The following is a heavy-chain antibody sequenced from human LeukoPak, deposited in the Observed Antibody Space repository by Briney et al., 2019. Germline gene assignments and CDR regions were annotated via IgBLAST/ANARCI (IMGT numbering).Heavy chain of an antibody. CDR3: ARGNANGFGELLLLGLDY. V-gene: IGHV4-59*01. J-gene: IGHJ4*02. CDR2: IYYSGST. Sequence: SETLSLTCTVSVYSISSGDYWGWIRQPPGKGLEWIGYIYYSGSTNYNPSLKSRVTISVDTSKNQFSLKLSSVTAADTAVYYCARGNANGFGELLLLGLDYWGQGTLVTVSS. D-gene: IGHD3-10*01. CDR1: VYSISSGDY.